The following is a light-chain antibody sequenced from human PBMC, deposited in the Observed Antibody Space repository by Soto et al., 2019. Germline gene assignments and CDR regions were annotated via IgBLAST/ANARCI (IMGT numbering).Light chain of an antibody. V-gene: IGKV1-5*01. J-gene: IGKJ4*01. Sequence: DIQMTQSPSTLSASVGDRVTITCRASQSISSWLAWYQQKPGKASKLLIYDASSLESGVPSRFSGSGSGTEFTLTISSLQPDDFATYYCQQYNSYSPVLTFGGGTKVEIK. CDR1: QSISSW. CDR3: QQYNSYSPVLT. CDR2: DAS.